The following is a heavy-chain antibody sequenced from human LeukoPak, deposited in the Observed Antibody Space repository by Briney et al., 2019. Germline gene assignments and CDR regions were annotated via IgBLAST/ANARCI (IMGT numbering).Heavy chain of an antibody. D-gene: IGHD3-9*01. CDR2: INPNSGGT. J-gene: IGHJ3*02. V-gene: IGHV1-2*02. CDR3: ARGPAYGYFDWFIRGAFDI. Sequence: GASVKVSCKASGYTFTSYDINWVRQAPGQGLEWMGWINPNSGGTNYAQKFQGRVTMTRDTSISTAYMELSRLRSDDTAVYYCARGPAYGYFDWFIRGAFDIWGQGTMVTVSS. CDR1: GYTFTSYD.